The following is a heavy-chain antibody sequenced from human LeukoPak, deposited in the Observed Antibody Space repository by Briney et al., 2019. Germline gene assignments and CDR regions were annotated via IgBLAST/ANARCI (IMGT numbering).Heavy chain of an antibody. CDR2: ISSSSSYI. CDR3: ARKNGLDY. CDR1: GFTFSYYS. D-gene: IGHD2-8*01. Sequence: PGGSLRLSCGASGFTFSYYSLNWVRQAPGKGLEWVSSISSSSSYIYYADSLKGRFTISRDNAKNSLYLQMNSLRAEDTAVYYCARKNGLDYWGQGTMVTVSS. J-gene: IGHJ4*02. V-gene: IGHV3-21*01.